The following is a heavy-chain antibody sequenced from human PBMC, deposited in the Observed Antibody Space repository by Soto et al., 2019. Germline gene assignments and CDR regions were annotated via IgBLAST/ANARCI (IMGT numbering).Heavy chain of an antibody. CDR1: GGSISSYY. CDR3: SRRYGYYFAY. CDR2: IYYSGST. J-gene: IGHJ4*02. D-gene: IGHD4-17*01. V-gene: IGHV4-59*08. Sequence: SETLSLTCTVSGGSISSYYGSWIRQPPGKGLEWIGYIYYSGSTNYNPSLKSRVTISVDTSKNQLSLKLSSVTAADSAVYYCSRRYGYYFAYWGQGTLVTVSS.